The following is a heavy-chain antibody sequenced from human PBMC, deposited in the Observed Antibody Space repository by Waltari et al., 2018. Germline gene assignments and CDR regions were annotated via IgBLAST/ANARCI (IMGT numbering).Heavy chain of an antibody. J-gene: IGHJ4*02. CDR1: GGSISSSSYY. Sequence: QLQLQESGPGLVKPSETLSLTCTVSGGSISSSSYYWGWIRQPPGKGLEWIGGIYYSGCTSYNPSLKSRVTISVDTSKNQFSLKLSSVTAADTAVYYCARQDSSGYYVDYWGQGTLATVSS. CDR2: IYYSGCT. D-gene: IGHD3-22*01. CDR3: ARQDSSGYYVDY. V-gene: IGHV4-39*01.